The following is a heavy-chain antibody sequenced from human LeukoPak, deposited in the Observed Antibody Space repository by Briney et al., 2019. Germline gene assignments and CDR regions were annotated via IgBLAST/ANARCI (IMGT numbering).Heavy chain of an antibody. D-gene: IGHD2-2*01. Sequence: PGGSLRLSCAASGFTFSSSAMSWVRQAPGKGLKWVSAISGTGGSTYYADSVKGRFTISRDNSKNTLYLQMNGLRAEDTAVYYCAKLGRVVPAATVAYWGQGTLVTVSS. J-gene: IGHJ4*02. CDR2: ISGTGGST. CDR3: AKLGRVVPAATVAY. V-gene: IGHV3-23*01. CDR1: GFTFSSSA.